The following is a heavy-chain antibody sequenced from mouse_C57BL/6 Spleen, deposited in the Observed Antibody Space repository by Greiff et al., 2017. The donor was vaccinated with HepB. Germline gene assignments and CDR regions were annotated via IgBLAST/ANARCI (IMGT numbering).Heavy chain of an antibody. J-gene: IGHJ3*01. CDR1: GYTFTSYW. CDR2: IDPSDSYT. D-gene: IGHD1-1*01. V-gene: IGHV1-50*01. CDR3: ARGGSSFWFAY. Sequence: QVHLKQPGAELVKPGASVKLSCKASGYTFTSYWMQWVKQRPGQGLEWIGEIDPSDSYTNYNQKFKGKATLTVDTSSSTAYMQLSSLTSEDSAVYYCARGGSSFWFAYWGQGTLVTVSA.